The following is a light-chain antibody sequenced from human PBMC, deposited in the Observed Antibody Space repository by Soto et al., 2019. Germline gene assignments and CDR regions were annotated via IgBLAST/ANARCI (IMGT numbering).Light chain of an antibody. CDR2: ANN. V-gene: IGLV1-40*01. CDR1: SSNIGTKN. J-gene: IGLJ1*01. CDR3: QSDDSYQGGLYV. Sequence: QSVLTPPPSVSGAPGQRVPISCTGSSSNIGTKNVHWYQHIPGAAPKVLIYANNNRPSGVPDRFPVSKSGHSASLAITGLQSEDEADYYCQSDDSYQGGLYVFGAGSKGTGL.